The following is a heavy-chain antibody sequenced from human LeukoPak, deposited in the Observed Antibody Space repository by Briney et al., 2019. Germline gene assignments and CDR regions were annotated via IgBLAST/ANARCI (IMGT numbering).Heavy chain of an antibody. CDR2: IYYSRST. CDR3: ARVDYGDYGNIFDY. J-gene: IGHJ4*02. CDR1: GGSISSGDYY. D-gene: IGHD4-17*01. V-gene: IGHV4-30-4*08. Sequence: TSQTLSLTCTVSGGSISSGDYYWSWIRQPPGKGLEWIGYIYYSRSTYYNPSLKSRVTISVDTSKNQFSLNLSSVTAADTAVYYCARVDYGDYGNIFDYWGQGTLVTVSS.